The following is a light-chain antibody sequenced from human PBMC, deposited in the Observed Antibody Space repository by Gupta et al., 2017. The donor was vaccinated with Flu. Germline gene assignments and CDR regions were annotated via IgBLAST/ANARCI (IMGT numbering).Light chain of an antibody. Sequence: ATLSVSPGERATLSCRASQSVSSNLAWYKQKPGQAPRLLIYGASTSDTGIPARFSGSGFGTEFTLTISSRQSEDFAVYYCQQNNNWHPWTFGQGTKVEIK. CDR3: QQNNNWHPWT. J-gene: IGKJ1*01. CDR1: QSVSSN. CDR2: GAS. V-gene: IGKV3-15*01.